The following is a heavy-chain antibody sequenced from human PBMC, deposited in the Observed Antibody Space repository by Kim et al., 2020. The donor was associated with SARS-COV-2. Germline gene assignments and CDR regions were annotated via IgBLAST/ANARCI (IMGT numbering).Heavy chain of an antibody. Sequence: GGSLRLSCAASGFTFSSYGMHWVRQAPGKGLEWVAVISYDGSNKYYADSVKGRFTISRDNSKNTLYLQMNSLRAEDTAVYYCAKDRGGDYGEYGMDVWCQGTTVTVSS. CDR2: ISYDGSNK. V-gene: IGHV3-30*18. CDR3: AKDRGGDYGEYGMDV. D-gene: IGHD4-17*01. CDR1: GFTFSSYG. J-gene: IGHJ6*02.